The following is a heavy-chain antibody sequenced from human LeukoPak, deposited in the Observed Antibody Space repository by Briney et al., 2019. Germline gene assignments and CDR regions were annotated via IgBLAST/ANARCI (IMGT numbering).Heavy chain of an antibody. CDR1: GFTVSSSF. V-gene: IGHV3-66*01. D-gene: IGHD2/OR15-2a*01. Sequence: GGSLRLSCAASGFTVSSSFMNWVRQAPGKGLEWVSTIYNNDNTNYADSVKGRFTISRDNGKNTLYLQMNSLRAEDTAVYYCASYLTSIPSGMDVWGQGTTVTVSS. J-gene: IGHJ6*02. CDR2: IYNNDNT. CDR3: ASYLTSIPSGMDV.